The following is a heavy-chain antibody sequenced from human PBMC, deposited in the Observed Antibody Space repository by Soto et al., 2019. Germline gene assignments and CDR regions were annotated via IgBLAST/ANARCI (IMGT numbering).Heavy chain of an antibody. CDR1: GGSISSYY. CDR3: ARFGYYDSGSYYSYYFDY. CDR2: IYYSGRT. Sequence: SETLSLTCTVSGGSISSYYRSWIRQPPGKGLEWIAYIYYSGRTNYNPSLKSRVTISGDTAKNQLSLKLSCVSAADTAVYYCARFGYYDSGSYYSYYFDYWGQGTLVTVSS. D-gene: IGHD3-22*01. J-gene: IGHJ4*02. V-gene: IGHV4-59*01.